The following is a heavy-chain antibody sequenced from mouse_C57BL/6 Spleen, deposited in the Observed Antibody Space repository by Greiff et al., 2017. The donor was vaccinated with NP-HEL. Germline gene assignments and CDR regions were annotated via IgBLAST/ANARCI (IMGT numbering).Heavy chain of an antibody. D-gene: IGHD1-1*01. V-gene: IGHV1-64*01. CDR2: IHPNSGST. Sequence: VQLQQPGAELVKPGASVKLSCKASGYTFTSYWMHWVKQRPGQGLEWIGMIHPNSGSTNYNEKFKSKATLTVDKSSSTAYMQLSSLTSEDSAVYYCARGGSSPGWFAYWGQGTLVTVSA. CDR1: GYTFTSYW. CDR3: ARGGSSPGWFAY. J-gene: IGHJ3*01.